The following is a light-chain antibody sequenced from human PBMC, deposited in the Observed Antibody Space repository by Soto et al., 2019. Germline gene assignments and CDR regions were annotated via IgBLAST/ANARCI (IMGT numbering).Light chain of an antibody. V-gene: IGKV1-12*01. CDR2: AAS. Sequence: DIQMTQSPSSVSASVGDTVTITCRASQDISSWLAWFQQKPGRAPKLLLYAASSLQSGVPSRFSGSGSGADFTLSISSLQPEDFATYYFQQAHSFPLTFGGGTKVEIK. CDR1: QDISSW. J-gene: IGKJ4*01. CDR3: QQAHSFPLT.